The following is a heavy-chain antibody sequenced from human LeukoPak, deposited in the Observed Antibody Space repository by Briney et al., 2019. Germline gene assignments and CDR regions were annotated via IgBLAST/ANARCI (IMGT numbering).Heavy chain of an antibody. CDR2: IRSEAYGGTT. D-gene: IGHD5-18*01. CDR1: GLILANHC. J-gene: IGHJ6*02. Sequence: PGPSLTLSYTAAGLILANHCMSCVRLDPGEGREWLGFIRSEAYGGTTEYAASVKGRFTISRDDSKSIAYLQMNSLKTEDTAFYYCTRGPIQLWIHNGMDVWGQGTTVTVSS. V-gene: IGHV3-49*02. CDR3: TRGPIQLWIHNGMDV.